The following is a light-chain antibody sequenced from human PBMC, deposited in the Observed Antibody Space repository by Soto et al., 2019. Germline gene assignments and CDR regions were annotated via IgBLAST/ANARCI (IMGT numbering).Light chain of an antibody. CDR3: MQSTQLPPT. CDR1: QTLLHITGETF. V-gene: IGKV2D-29*02. Sequence: VITHTPVSLPAAPVKPVSISCKSSQTLLHITGETFLFWYLQKPGQSPQLLIYEVSTRVSGVPDRFSGSGSGTDFTLEISRVETDDVGIYYCMQSTQLPPTFGQGTRLEIK. CDR2: EVS. J-gene: IGKJ5*01.